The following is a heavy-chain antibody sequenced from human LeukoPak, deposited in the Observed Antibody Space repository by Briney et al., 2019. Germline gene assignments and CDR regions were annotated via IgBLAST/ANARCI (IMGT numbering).Heavy chain of an antibody. V-gene: IGHV4-38-2*01. CDR3: ARYNYDFWSGYSKWFDP. CDR1: GYSISSGYY. D-gene: IGHD3-3*01. J-gene: IGHJ5*02. CDR2: VYPSGNT. Sequence: SETLSLTCSVSGYSISSGYYWGWIRQPPGKGLEYIGNVYPSGNTHYNPSLKGRVTISVDTSKNQFSLKLSSVTAADTAVYYCARYNYDFWSGYSKWFDPWGQGTLVTVSS.